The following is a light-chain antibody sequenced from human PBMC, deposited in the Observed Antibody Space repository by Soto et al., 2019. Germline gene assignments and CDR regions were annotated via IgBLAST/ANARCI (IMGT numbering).Light chain of an antibody. CDR1: QNINNG. Sequence: DIQMTQSPSTLSASVGDRVTITCRASQNINNGLDWYQQKTGSDPNLLIYKESILESGVPSRFRGSGSGTEFTLTISSLQPDDFATYFCLSYDSYSYTFGQGTELEIK. CDR3: LSYDSYSYT. V-gene: IGKV1-5*03. CDR2: KES. J-gene: IGKJ2*01.